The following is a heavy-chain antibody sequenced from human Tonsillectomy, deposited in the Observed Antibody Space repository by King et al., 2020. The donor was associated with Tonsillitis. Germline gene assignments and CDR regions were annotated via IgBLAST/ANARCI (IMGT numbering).Heavy chain of an antibody. CDR3: SRATRYGVAYYFDH. Sequence: VQLVESGGGLVQPGGSLRLSCAASGFTFSHYDMHWVRQATGKGLEWVSGIGPDGDTYYLGSVKGRFTISRENGKNSLYLQMDSLRAGDTAVYYCSRATRYGVAYYFDHWGQGTLLTVSS. CDR2: IGPDGDT. CDR1: GFTFSHYD. J-gene: IGHJ4*02. D-gene: IGHD3-3*01. V-gene: IGHV3-13*01.